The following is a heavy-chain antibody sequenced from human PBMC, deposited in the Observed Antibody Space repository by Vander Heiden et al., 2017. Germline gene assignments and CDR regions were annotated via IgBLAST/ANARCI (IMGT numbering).Heavy chain of an antibody. Sequence: QVQLVESGGGVVQSGRFLRLSCAASGFTFKTYGMHWVRQAPGKGLEWLAISWYDGNNKDYADSVKGRFTISRDNSKNTLYLEMSSLRVEDTAIYYCARAGSDIAVAGPFDFWGQGTLVTVSS. J-gene: IGHJ4*02. V-gene: IGHV3-33*01. D-gene: IGHD6-19*01. CDR3: ARAGSDIAVAGPFDF. CDR1: GFTFKTYG. CDR2: SWYDGNNK.